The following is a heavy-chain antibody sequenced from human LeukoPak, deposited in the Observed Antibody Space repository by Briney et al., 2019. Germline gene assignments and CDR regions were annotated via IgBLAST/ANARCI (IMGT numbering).Heavy chain of an antibody. Sequence: GASVKVSCKASGYTFTSYGISWVRQAPGQGLEWMGWISAYNGNTNYAQKLQGRVTMTTDTSTSTAYMELSRLTSDDTAVYYCARDEFESTNYHFDYWGQGTLVTVSS. D-gene: IGHD1-7*01. J-gene: IGHJ4*02. V-gene: IGHV1-18*01. CDR1: GYTFTSYG. CDR2: ISAYNGNT. CDR3: ARDEFESTNYHFDY.